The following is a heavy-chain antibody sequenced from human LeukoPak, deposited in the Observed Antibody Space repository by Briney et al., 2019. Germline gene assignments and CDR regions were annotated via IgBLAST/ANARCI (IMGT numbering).Heavy chain of an antibody. V-gene: IGHV4-4*07. CDR3: ASLARILYLLPYGAVNY. D-gene: IGHD2/OR15-2a*01. CDR2: IYTSGST. J-gene: IGHJ4*02. Sequence: PSETLSLTCAVSGGSISSYYWSWIRQPAGKGLEWIGRIYTSGSTYYNPSLKSRVTILVDTSKNQFSLKLSSVTAADTAVYYCASLARILYLLPYGAVNYWGQGTLVTVSS. CDR1: GGSISSYY.